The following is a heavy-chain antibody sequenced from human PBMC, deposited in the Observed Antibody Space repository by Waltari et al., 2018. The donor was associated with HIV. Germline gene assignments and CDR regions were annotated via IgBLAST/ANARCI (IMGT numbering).Heavy chain of an antibody. Sequence: EVQLVESGGGLVQPGGSLRLSCAASGFTFSSYWMHWVRQAPGKGLVWVSRINSDGSSKSYADSVKGRFTISRDNAKNTLYLQMNSLRAEDTAVYYCARVMITFGGVIARRTGGMDVWGQGTTVTVSS. D-gene: IGHD3-16*02. J-gene: IGHJ6*02. V-gene: IGHV3-74*01. CDR1: GFTFSSYW. CDR2: INSDGSSK. CDR3: ARVMITFGGVIARRTGGMDV.